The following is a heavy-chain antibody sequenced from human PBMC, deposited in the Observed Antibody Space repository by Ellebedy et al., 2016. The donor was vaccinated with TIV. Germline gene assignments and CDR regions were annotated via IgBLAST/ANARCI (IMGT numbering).Heavy chain of an antibody. CDR3: ARVRWATVARGVPFHYGMDV. CDR1: GGTFSTYA. J-gene: IGHJ6*02. CDR2: FLPMFGTA. Sequence: ASVKVSCKAFGGTFSTYALNWVRQAPGQGLEWIGAFLPMFGTATSAQKLQGRVTITADESMTTAYMDLSSLRSEDTAVYYCARVRWATVARGVPFHYGMDVWGQGTTVTVTS. D-gene: IGHD3-10*01. V-gene: IGHV1-69*13.